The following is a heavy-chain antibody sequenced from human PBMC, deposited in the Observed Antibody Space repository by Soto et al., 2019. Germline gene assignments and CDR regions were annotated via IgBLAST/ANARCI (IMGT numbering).Heavy chain of an antibody. J-gene: IGHJ5*02. CDR2: IDPSDSYT. D-gene: IGHD6-13*01. Sequence: GESLKISCKGSGYSFTSYWISWVRQMPGKGLEWMVRIDPSDSYTNYSPSFQGHVTISADKSISTAYLQWSSLKASDTAMYYCARHSGWVSSSWYVHWFDPWGQGTLVTVSS. CDR3: ARHSGWVSSSWYVHWFDP. V-gene: IGHV5-10-1*01. CDR1: GYSFTSYW.